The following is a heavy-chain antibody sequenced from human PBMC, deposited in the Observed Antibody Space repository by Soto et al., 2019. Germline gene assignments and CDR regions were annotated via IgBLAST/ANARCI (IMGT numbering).Heavy chain of an antibody. J-gene: IGHJ6*02. Sequence: QVQLVESGGGVVQPGRSLILSCAASGFTFSSYGMHWVRQAPGKGLEWVAVISYDGSNKYYADSVKGRFTISRDNSKNTLYLQMSSRRAEDTAVYYCAKDQYSSSSGGYYYGMDVWGQGTTVTVSS. CDR3: AKDQYSSSSGGYYYGMDV. V-gene: IGHV3-30*18. CDR1: GFTFSSYG. D-gene: IGHD6-6*01. CDR2: ISYDGSNK.